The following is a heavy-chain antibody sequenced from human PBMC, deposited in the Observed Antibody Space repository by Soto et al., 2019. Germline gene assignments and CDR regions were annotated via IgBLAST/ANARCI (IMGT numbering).Heavy chain of an antibody. J-gene: IGHJ3*02. D-gene: IGHD3-10*01. CDR1: GGTFSSYA. V-gene: IGHV1-69*01. Sequence: QVQLVQSGAEVKKPGSSVKVSCKASGGTFSSYAISWVRQAPGQGLEWMGGIIPIFGTANYAQKFQGRVTITADESTSTGYMELSSLRSEDTAVYYCAVTYYGSGSYYGAFDIWGQGTMVTVSS. CDR2: IIPIFGTA. CDR3: AVTYYGSGSYYGAFDI.